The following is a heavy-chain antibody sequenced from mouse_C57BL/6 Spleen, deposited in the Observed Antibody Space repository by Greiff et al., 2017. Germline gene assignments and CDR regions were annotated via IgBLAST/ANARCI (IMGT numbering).Heavy chain of an antibody. CDR3: ARGVYYGSSYGAWFAD. CDR1: GYTFTSYW. D-gene: IGHD1-1*01. CDR2: IDPSDSYT. V-gene: IGHV1-69*01. J-gene: IGHJ3*01. Sequence: QVQLQQPGAELVMPGASVKLSCKASGYTFTSYWMHWVKQRPGQGLEWIGEIDPSDSYTNYNQKFKGKSTLTVDKSSSTAYMQLSSLTSEDSAVYYCARGVYYGSSYGAWFADWGQGTLVTVSA.